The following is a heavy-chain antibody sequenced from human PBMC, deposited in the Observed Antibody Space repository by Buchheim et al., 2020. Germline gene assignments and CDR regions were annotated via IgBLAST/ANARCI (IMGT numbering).Heavy chain of an antibody. Sequence: QVQLQESGSGLVKPSETLSLTCIVSGDSISGYYWSWIRQPPGKGLEWIGYIYYSGSTNYNPSLKSRVTISIDTSKNQFSLNLTSVTAADTAVYYCARRGWCFDQWGQGAL. CDR1: GDSISGYY. CDR2: IYYSGST. D-gene: IGHD6-19*01. CDR3: ARRGWCFDQ. J-gene: IGHJ4*02. V-gene: IGHV4-59*08.